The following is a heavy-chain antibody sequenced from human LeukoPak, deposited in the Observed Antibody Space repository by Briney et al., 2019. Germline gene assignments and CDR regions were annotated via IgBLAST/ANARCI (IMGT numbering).Heavy chain of an antibody. CDR2: IIPIFGTA. Sequence: SVKVSCKASGGTFSSYAISWVRQAPGQGLEWMGGIIPIFGTANYAQKFQGRVTITADESTSTAYMELSSLRSEDTAVYYCASKWGELNWSSFDYWGQGTLVTVSS. V-gene: IGHV1-69*13. D-gene: IGHD1-1*01. CDR1: GGTFSSYA. CDR3: ASKWGELNWSSFDY. J-gene: IGHJ4*02.